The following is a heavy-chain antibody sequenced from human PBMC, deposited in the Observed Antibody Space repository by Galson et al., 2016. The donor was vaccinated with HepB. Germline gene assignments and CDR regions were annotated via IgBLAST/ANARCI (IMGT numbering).Heavy chain of an antibody. D-gene: IGHD3-10*01. CDR1: GFTFDDYA. Sequence: SLRLSCAASGFTFDDYAMHWVRQAPGKGLEWVAIISHDGSNKYYGDSVKGRFTMSRDNSKNTLSLQMNSLTTEDTAVYFCAKDREWGVLLPTDGMDVWGKGTTVTVSS. CDR2: ISHDGSNK. J-gene: IGHJ6*04. CDR3: AKDREWGVLLPTDGMDV. V-gene: IGHV3-30*04.